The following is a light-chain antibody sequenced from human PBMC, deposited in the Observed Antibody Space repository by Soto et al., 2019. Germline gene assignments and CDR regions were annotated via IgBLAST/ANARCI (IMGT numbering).Light chain of an antibody. J-gene: IGKJ2*01. Sequence: DIQVTQSPASLPSCLLDIISITCRTSQSIGTYLSWYQQKPGKAPKLLIYGASNLQSGVPSRFSGSGSETGFTLTISSLQPQDFATYYCQQSYSAPRTFGQGTKVDIK. CDR2: GAS. CDR1: QSIGTY. CDR3: QQSYSAPRT. V-gene: IGKV1-39*01.